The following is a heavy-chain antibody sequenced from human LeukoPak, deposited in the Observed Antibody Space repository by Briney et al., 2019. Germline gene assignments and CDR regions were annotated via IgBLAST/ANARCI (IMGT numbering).Heavy chain of an antibody. V-gene: IGHV3-30-3*01. Sequence: GGSLRLSCAASXXXXXSXXMHWXRQAXGXGLEWVAVISYDGSNKYYADSVKGRFTISRDNSKNTLYLQMNSLRAEDTAVYYCARGGSHDYWGQGTLVTVSS. CDR1: XXXXXSXX. CDR3: ARGGSHDY. CDR2: ISYDGSNK. J-gene: IGHJ4*02. D-gene: IGHD2-15*01.